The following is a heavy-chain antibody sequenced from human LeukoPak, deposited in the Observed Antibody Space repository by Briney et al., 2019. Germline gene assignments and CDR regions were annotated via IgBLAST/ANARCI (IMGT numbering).Heavy chain of an antibody. D-gene: IGHD7-27*01. Sequence: PSETLSLTCTVSGASLSSSYWSWIRQPPGMGLEWIGYIYSSGTTNYSPSLKSRVTISIDTSKNQFSLKLTSVTAADTAVYYCARVVNWGLRYFDLWGRGTLVTVSS. CDR3: ARVVNWGLRYFDL. J-gene: IGHJ2*01. V-gene: IGHV4-59*01. CDR1: GASLSSSY. CDR2: IYSSGTT.